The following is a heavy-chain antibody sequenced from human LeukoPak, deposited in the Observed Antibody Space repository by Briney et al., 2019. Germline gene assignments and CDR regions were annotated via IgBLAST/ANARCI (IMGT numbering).Heavy chain of an antibody. J-gene: IGHJ6*03. CDR3: ARAPRTPRYCSSTSCYHGGYYYYYYMDV. CDR2: IYYSGST. D-gene: IGHD2-2*01. Sequence: SETLSLTCTVSGGSISSYYWSWIRQPPGKGLEWIGYIYYSGSTNYNPSLKSRVTISVDTSKNHFSLKLSSVTAAATAVYYCARAPRTPRYCSSTSCYHGGYYYYYYMDVWGKGTTVTVSS. V-gene: IGHV4-59*01. CDR1: GGSISSYY.